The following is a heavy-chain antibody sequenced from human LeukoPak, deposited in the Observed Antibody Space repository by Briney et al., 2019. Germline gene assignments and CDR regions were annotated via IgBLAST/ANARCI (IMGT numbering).Heavy chain of an antibody. CDR1: GGTFNNSA. CDR3: ARGSSGWYWFDP. V-gene: IGHV1-69*05. D-gene: IGHD6-19*01. J-gene: IGHJ5*02. CDR2: IMPLFGTA. Sequence: SVKVSCKTSGGTFNNSAISWVRQAPGQGLEWLGGIMPLFGTAGYAQKFQGRVTITKDESTRTVYLELTSLTSDDTAVYYCARGSSGWYWFDPWGQGTLVTVSS.